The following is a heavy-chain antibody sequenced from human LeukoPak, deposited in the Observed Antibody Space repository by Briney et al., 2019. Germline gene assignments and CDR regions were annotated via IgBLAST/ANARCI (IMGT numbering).Heavy chain of an antibody. Sequence: GGSLRLSCAASGFTFSSYAMSWVRQAPGKGLEWVSSISGSNDNTYYADSVKDRFTISRDNSKNTLYLRMNSLRAEDTAVYYCAREEITGTTFDYWGQGSLVTVSS. J-gene: IGHJ4*02. V-gene: IGHV3-23*01. CDR3: AREEITGTTFDY. CDR1: GFTFSSYA. CDR2: ISGSNDNT. D-gene: IGHD1-20*01.